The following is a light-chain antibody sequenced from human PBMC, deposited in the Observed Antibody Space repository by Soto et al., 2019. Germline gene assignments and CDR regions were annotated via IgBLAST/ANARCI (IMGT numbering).Light chain of an antibody. V-gene: IGLV2-18*02. CDR3: SSYTSTSTYV. J-gene: IGLJ1*01. Sequence: QSALTQPPSVSRSPGQSVTISCTGTSSDVGSSNGVSWYQQPPGTAPKLMIYDVSNRPSGVPDRFSGSKSGNTASLTISGLQAEDEADYYCSSYTSTSTYVFGTGTKVTVL. CDR2: DVS. CDR1: SSDVGSSNG.